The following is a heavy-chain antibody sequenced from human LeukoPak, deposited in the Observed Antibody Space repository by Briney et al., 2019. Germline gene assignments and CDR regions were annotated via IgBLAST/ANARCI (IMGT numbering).Heavy chain of an antibody. CDR2: IDISSSFI. J-gene: IGHJ5*02. D-gene: IGHD6-19*01. CDR3: ARGLAVAGSSWFDP. Sequence: NTGGSLRLSCAASGFTFSSYNMNWVRQAPGKGLEWVSSIDISSSFIFYADSVRGRFTISRDNAKNSIYLQMNSLRGEDAAVYYCARGLAVAGSSWFDPWGQGTLVSVSS. CDR1: GFTFSSYN. V-gene: IGHV3-21*01.